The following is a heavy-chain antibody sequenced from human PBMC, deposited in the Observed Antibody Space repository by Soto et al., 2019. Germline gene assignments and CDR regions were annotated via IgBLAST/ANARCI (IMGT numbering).Heavy chain of an antibody. Sequence: GGSLRLSCAASGFTFSSYAMSWVRQAPGKGLEWVSAISGSGGSTYYADSVKGRFTISRDNSKNTLYLQMNSLRAEDTAVYYCAKEVGWFGEVRSYYMDVWGKGTTVTVSS. D-gene: IGHD3-10*01. J-gene: IGHJ6*03. V-gene: IGHV3-23*01. CDR3: AKEVGWFGEVRSYYMDV. CDR1: GFTFSSYA. CDR2: ISGSGGST.